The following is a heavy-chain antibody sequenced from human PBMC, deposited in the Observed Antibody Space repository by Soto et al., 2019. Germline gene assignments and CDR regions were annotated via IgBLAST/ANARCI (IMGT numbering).Heavy chain of an antibody. J-gene: IGHJ4*02. CDR2: IYYSGST. CDR1: GGSISSGGYY. Sequence: SETLSLTGTVSGGSISSGGYYWSWIRQHPGKGLEWIGYIYYSGSTYYNPSLKSRVTISVDTSKNQFSLKLSSVTAADTAVYYCARDAYDPTADYWGQGTLVTVSS. CDR3: ARDAYDPTADY. V-gene: IGHV4-31*03. D-gene: IGHD3-22*01.